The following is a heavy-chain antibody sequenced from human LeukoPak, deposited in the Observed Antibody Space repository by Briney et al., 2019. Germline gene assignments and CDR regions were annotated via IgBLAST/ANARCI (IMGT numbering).Heavy chain of an antibody. CDR3: AKEATGYSFSDC. CDR2: ISGSGDST. D-gene: IGHD1-26*01. J-gene: IGHJ4*02. CDR1: GFTFSSYS. Sequence: GGSLRLSCAASGFTFSSYSMNWVRQAPGKGLEWVSAISGSGDSTYYADSVKGRFTISRDNSKNTLYLQMNSLRAEDTAVYYCAKEATGYSFSDCWGQGTLVTVSS. V-gene: IGHV3-23*01.